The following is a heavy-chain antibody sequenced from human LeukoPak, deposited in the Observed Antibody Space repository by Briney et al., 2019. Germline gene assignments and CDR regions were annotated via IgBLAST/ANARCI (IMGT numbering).Heavy chain of an antibody. V-gene: IGHV3-7*03. CDR1: GFTFSRYW. CDR2: IKEDGSEK. CDR3: ARGGYQYEI. J-gene: IGHJ4*02. D-gene: IGHD2-2*01. Sequence: GGSLRLSCAASGFTFSRYWMSWVRQAPGKGLEWVAKIKEDGSEKYYVDSVKGRFTISRDNAKDSLYLQMNSLRAEDTAVYYCARGGYQYEIWGQGTLSPSPQ.